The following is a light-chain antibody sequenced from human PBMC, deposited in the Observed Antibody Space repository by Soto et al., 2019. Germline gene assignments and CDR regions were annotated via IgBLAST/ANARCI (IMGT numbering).Light chain of an antibody. Sequence: QSALTQPASVSGSPGQSITISYTGGSSDVGGYNYVSWYQQHPGKAPKLMIYDVSNRPSGVSNRFSGSKSGNTASLTISGLQAEDEADYYCNSYTSSSTPYVVFGGGTKLTVL. V-gene: IGLV2-14*03. CDR3: NSYTSSSTPYVV. J-gene: IGLJ2*01. CDR2: DVS. CDR1: SSDVGGYNY.